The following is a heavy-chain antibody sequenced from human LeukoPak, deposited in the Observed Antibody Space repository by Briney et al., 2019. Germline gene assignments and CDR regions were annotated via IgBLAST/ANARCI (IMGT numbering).Heavy chain of an antibody. CDR3: AKELWGSGSYGVAYYMDV. D-gene: IGHD3-10*01. J-gene: IGHJ6*03. Sequence: PGRSLRLSCAASGFTFSSYGMHWVRQAPGKGLEWVAVIWYDGSNKYYADSVKGRFTISRDNSKNTLYLQMNSLRAEDTAVYYCAKELWGSGSYGVAYYMDVWGKGTTVTVSS. CDR1: GFTFSSYG. CDR2: IWYDGSNK. V-gene: IGHV3-33*06.